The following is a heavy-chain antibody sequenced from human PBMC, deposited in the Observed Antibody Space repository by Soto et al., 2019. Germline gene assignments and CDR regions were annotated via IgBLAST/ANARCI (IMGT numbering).Heavy chain of an antibody. CDR2: IIPILGIA. D-gene: IGHD2-15*01. CDR3: ARDPPGCSGGSCVYYFDY. CDR1: GGTFSSYT. V-gene: IGHV1-69*08. Sequence: QVQLVQSGAEVKKPGSSVKVSCKASGGTFSSYTISWVRQAPGQGLEWMGRIIPILGIANYAQKFQGRVTITADKSTSTASMELSSLRSEDTAVYYCARDPPGCSGGSCVYYFDYWGQGTLVTVSS. J-gene: IGHJ4*02.